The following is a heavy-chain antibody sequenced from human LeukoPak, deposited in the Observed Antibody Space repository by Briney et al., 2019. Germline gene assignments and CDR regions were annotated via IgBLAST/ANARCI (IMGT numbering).Heavy chain of an antibody. CDR3: TRDYDSSGLIFDY. Sequence: GGSLRLSCTASGFTFGDYAMSWVRQAPGKGLEWVGFIRSKAYGGTTEYAASVKGRFTISRGDSKSIAYLQMNSLKTEDTAVYYCTRDYDSSGLIFDYWGQGTLVTVSS. CDR1: GFTFGDYA. V-gene: IGHV3-49*04. J-gene: IGHJ4*02. CDR2: IRSKAYGGTT. D-gene: IGHD3-22*01.